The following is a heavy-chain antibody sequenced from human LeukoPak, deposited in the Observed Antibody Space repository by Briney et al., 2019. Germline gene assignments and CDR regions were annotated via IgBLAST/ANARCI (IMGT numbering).Heavy chain of an antibody. CDR2: IIPIFGTA. CDR1: GGTVSSYT. V-gene: IGHV1-69*06. J-gene: IGHJ3*02. D-gene: IGHD5-24*01. Sequence: ASVKVSRKASGGTVSSYTISWVRQAPRPGLEWMGGIIPIFGTANYAQHFQGRVTITAEKSTSTAYVELSSLRSEDRAVYYCVRVALRWLQFGDFDIWGQGTMVTVSS. CDR3: VRVALRWLQFGDFDI.